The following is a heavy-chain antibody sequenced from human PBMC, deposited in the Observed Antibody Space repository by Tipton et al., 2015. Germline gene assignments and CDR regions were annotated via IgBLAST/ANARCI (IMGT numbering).Heavy chain of an antibody. CDR3: ARDAGIIAAPSRYFQY. V-gene: IGHV4-61*01. Sequence: LRLSCTVSGVSVTSGSYYWSWIRQPPGKGLEWIGYIYHTGSTIYNPSLKSRVTISLDRSKNQFSLRLTSVTAADTAMYYCARDAGIIAAPSRYFQYWGQGTLATVSS. CDR1: GVSVTSGSYY. J-gene: IGHJ1*01. D-gene: IGHD6-25*01. CDR2: IYHTGST.